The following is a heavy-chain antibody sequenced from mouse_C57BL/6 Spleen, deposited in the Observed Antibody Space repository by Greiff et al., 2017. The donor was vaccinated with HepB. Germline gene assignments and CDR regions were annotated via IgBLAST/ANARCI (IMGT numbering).Heavy chain of an antibody. CDR2: IDPSDSYT. D-gene: IGHD1-1*01. Sequence: QVQLKQPGAELVKPGASVKLSCKASGYTFTSYWMQWVKQRPGQGLEWIGEIDPSDSYTNYNQKFKGKATLTVDTSSSTAYMQLSSLTSEDSAVYYCARSLVPVVATDWYFDVWGTGTTVTVSS. CDR3: ARSLVPVVATDWYFDV. J-gene: IGHJ1*03. CDR1: GYTFTSYW. V-gene: IGHV1-50*01.